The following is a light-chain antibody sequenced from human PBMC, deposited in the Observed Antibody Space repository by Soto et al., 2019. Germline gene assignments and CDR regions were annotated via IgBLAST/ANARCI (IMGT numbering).Light chain of an antibody. CDR3: KHYAGSSWT. CDR2: SAS. J-gene: IGKJ1*01. Sequence: EVVLTQSPGTLSLSPGERATLSCRASQSVSWYLAWYQHKPGQAPRVLIYSASTRATGIPDRFSGSGSGTAFNPTISRLEPEDFAVYSCKHYAGSSWTFGQGTKVEIK. V-gene: IGKV3-20*01. CDR1: QSVSWY.